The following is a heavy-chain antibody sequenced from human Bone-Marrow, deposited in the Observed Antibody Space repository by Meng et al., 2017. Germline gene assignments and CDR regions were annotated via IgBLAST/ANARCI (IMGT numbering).Heavy chain of an antibody. V-gene: IGHV1-2*02. Sequence: ASVKVSCKASGYTLTGYYMHWVRQAPGQGLEWMGWINPNSGGTNYAQKFQGRVTMTRDTSISTAYMELSRLRSDDTAVYYCARVASVAGGDYFDYWGQGTLVTVSS. CDR2: INPNSGGT. CDR3: ARVASVAGGDYFDY. D-gene: IGHD6-19*01. CDR1: GYTLTGYY. J-gene: IGHJ4*02.